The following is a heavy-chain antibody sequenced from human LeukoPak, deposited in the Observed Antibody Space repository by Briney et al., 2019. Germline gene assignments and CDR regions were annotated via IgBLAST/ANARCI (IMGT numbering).Heavy chain of an antibody. J-gene: IGHJ6*02. CDR3: ARGGRTSYYYDSSGYSPGDYYYYGMDV. Sequence: SVKVSCKASGYTFTDYYMHWVRQAPGQGLEWMGRIIPILGIANYAQKFQGRVTITADKSTSTAYMELSSLRSEDTAVYYCARGGRTSYYYDSSGYSPGDYYYYGMDVWGQGTTVTVSS. CDR1: GYTFTDYY. V-gene: IGHV1-69*04. CDR2: IIPILGIA. D-gene: IGHD3-22*01.